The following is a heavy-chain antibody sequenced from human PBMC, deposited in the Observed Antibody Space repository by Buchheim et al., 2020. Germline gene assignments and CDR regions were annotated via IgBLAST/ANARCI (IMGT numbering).Heavy chain of an antibody. J-gene: IGHJ6*03. CDR2: ISEIGDSK. Sequence: EVQLLESGGGLVQPGGSLRLSCAASGFTFSNYAMNWVRQAPGKGLEWVSGISEIGDSKYYADSVKGRFTISRDNSKNTLYLQMNSLRAEDTAIYYCAKDGEIKVSYMDVWGKGTT. D-gene: IGHD7-27*01. CDR1: GFTFSNYA. CDR3: AKDGEIKVSYMDV. V-gene: IGHV3-23*01.